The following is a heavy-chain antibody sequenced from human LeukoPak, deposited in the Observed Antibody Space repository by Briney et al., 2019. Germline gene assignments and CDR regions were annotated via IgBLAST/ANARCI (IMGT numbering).Heavy chain of an antibody. D-gene: IGHD5-24*01. CDR3: ARDRGLQLPDY. V-gene: IGHV4-4*02. J-gene: IGHJ4*02. Sequence: SETLSLTCAVSGVSISSSNWWRWVRQPPGEGLEGSGEIYHSGSTNYNPSLKRRVNMSVETSKNQFSLKLSSVTAADTAVYYCARDRGLQLPDYWGQGTLVTVSS. CDR1: GVSISSSNW. CDR2: IYHSGST.